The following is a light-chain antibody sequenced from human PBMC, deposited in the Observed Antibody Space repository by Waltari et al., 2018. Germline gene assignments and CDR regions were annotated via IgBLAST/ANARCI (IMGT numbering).Light chain of an antibody. J-gene: IGKJ4*01. CDR3: QQYDGSSVT. Sequence: EIVLTQSPGSLSLSPGERATLSCRASQTIRGSWLTWYQQKPGHAPRLLIYGASSRATAIPDRFSGSGSGTDFTLTISRLEPEDFAVYYCQQYDGSSVTFGGGTKVEIK. CDR2: GAS. CDR1: QTIRGSW. V-gene: IGKV3-20*01.